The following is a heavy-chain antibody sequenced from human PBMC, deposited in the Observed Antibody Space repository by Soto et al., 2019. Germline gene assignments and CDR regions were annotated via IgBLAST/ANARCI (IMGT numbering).Heavy chain of an antibody. Sequence: EVQLLESGGGLVQPGGSLRLSCAASGFTFSSYAMSWVRQAPGKGLEWVSAISGSGGSTYYAASVKGRFTISRDNSKNTLYLQMNSLRAADTAVYYCAKENGYSSSWFEFDYWGQGTLVTVSS. CDR3: AKENGYSSSWFEFDY. V-gene: IGHV3-23*01. CDR2: ISGSGGST. CDR1: GFTFSSYA. J-gene: IGHJ4*02. D-gene: IGHD6-13*01.